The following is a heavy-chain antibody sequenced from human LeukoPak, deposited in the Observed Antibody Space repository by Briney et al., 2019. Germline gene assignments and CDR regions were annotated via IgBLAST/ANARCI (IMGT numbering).Heavy chain of an antibody. Sequence: PSETPSLTCTVSGGSISSYYWSWIRQPPGKGLEWIGYIYYSGSTNYNPSLKSRVTISVDTSKNQFSLKLSSVTAADTAVYYCASKRAYCSSTSCYTNSGAFDIWGQGTMVTVSS. V-gene: IGHV4-59*01. J-gene: IGHJ3*02. CDR1: GGSISSYY. CDR2: IYYSGST. CDR3: ASKRAYCSSTSCYTNSGAFDI. D-gene: IGHD2-2*02.